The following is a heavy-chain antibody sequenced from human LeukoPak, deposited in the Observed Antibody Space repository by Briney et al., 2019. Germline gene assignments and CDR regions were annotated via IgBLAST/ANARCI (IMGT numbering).Heavy chain of an antibody. V-gene: IGHV4-59*01. CDR2: IYYSGST. D-gene: IGHD3-22*01. CDR3: AREDSSGYYPSGAFDF. CDR1: DGSISSYY. Sequence: SETLSLTCTVSDGSISSYYWSWIRQPPGKGLEWIGYIYYSGSTNYNPSLKSRVTISVDTSKNQFSLKLSSVTAADTAVYYCAREDSSGYYPSGAFDFWGQGTMVTVSS. J-gene: IGHJ3*01.